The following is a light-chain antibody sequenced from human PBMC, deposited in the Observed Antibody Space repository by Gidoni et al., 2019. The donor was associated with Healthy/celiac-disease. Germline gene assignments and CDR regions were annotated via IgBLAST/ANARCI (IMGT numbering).Light chain of an antibody. V-gene: IGKV3-11*01. Sequence: VLTQSPATLSVSPGERATLSCRASQSVSSYIAWYQQKPGHAPRLLIHDASNRDTGIQARFSXXXSGXXFTXXXSSXXXEDXXVYXXXQRXXXPPXXTFXXXTKVEIK. CDR2: DAS. J-gene: IGKJ4*01. CDR3: XQRXXXPPXXT. CDR1: QSVSSY.